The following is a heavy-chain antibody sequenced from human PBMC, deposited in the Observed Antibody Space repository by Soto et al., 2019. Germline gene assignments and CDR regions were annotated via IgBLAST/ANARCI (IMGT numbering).Heavy chain of an antibody. CDR2: IYYSGST. CDR3: ARASSIGEFQH. V-gene: IGHV4-59*01. D-gene: IGHD6-6*01. J-gene: IGHJ1*01. CDR1: GGSISSYY. Sequence: SETLSLTCTVSGGSISSYYWSWIRQPPGKGLEWIGYIYYSGSTNYNPSLKSRVTISVDTSKNQFSLKLSSVTAADTAVYYCARASSIGEFQHWGQGTLVTVSS.